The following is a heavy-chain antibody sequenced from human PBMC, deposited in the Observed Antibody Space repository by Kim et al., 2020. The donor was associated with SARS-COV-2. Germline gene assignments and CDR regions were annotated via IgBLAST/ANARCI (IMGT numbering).Heavy chain of an antibody. CDR3: ARITSGPGRHFEP. V-gene: IGHV3-53*01. Sequence: YSADPVKGRFLISRDDSKDTVYLQMSNLSSEDTAMYYCARITSGPGRHFEPWGQGTLVPVSS. D-gene: IGHD3-16*01. J-gene: IGHJ5*02.